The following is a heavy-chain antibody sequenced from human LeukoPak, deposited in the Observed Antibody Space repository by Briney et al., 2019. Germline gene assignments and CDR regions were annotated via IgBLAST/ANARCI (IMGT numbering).Heavy chain of an antibody. V-gene: IGHV3-7*03. CDR1: GFTFGKYW. CDR2: IKLDGSEK. J-gene: IGHJ4*02. Sequence: GGSLRLSCVASGFTFGKYWMSWVRKAPGKGLEWVANIKLDGSEKNYVDSVKGRFTISRDNTKNSLYLQMNSLRAEDTAVFYCARDQYDTWSRRGNFDSWGQGTLVIVSS. D-gene: IGHD3-3*01. CDR3: ARDQYDTWSRRGNFDS.